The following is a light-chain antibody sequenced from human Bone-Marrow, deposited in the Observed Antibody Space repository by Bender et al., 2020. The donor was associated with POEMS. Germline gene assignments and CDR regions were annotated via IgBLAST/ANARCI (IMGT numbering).Light chain of an antibody. Sequence: QSALTQPRSVSGSPGQSVTISCTGTSSDVGGYTYVSWYQQHPGKAPKLIISDVSKRPSGVPDRFSGSKSGNTASLTISGRQAEDEADYNCCSYAGSYTWVFGGGTKLTVL. CDR1: SSDVGGYTY. CDR2: DVS. CDR3: CSYAGSYTWV. J-gene: IGLJ2*01. V-gene: IGLV2-11*01.